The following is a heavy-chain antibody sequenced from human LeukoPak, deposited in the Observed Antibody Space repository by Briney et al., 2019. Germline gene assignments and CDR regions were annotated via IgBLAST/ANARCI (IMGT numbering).Heavy chain of an antibody. V-gene: IGHV4-59*01. CDR1: GGSISSYY. J-gene: IGHJ6*03. Sequence: PSETLSLTCTVSGGSISSYYWSWIRQPPGKGLEWIGYIYYSGGTDYNPSLKSRVTISVDTSKNQFSLKLSSVTAADTAVYYCARALEMATIKGGDYYYYYYMDVWGKGTTVTVSS. CDR3: ARALEMATIKGGDYYYYYYMDV. CDR2: IYYSGGT. D-gene: IGHD5-24*01.